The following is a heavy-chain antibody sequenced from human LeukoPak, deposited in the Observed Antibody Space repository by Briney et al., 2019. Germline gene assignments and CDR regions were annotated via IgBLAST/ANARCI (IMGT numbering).Heavy chain of an antibody. CDR3: ARGRYSMVRGVILDY. CDR1: GGSISGGVYS. CDR2: IFSSGHS. D-gene: IGHD3-10*01. J-gene: IGHJ4*02. Sequence: SETLSLTCSVSGGSISGGVYSWNWIRQHPGKGLEWLGYIFSSGHSYYNPSLKSRVTISVDTSKNQFSLKLSSVTAADTAVYYCARGRYSMVRGVILDYWGQGTLVTVSS. V-gene: IGHV4-31*03.